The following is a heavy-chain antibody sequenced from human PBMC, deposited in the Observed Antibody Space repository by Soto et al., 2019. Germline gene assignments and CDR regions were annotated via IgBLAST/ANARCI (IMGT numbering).Heavy chain of an antibody. CDR1: GGSIGSGDYY. CDR3: ARGSSSWPRGGWFDP. CDR2: IYSTGST. D-gene: IGHD6-13*01. J-gene: IGHJ5*02. Sequence: SETLSLTCTVSGGSIGSGDYYWGWIRQPPGKGLEWIGYIYSTGSTYYTPSLRSRVTISIDTSKSQFSLKLSSVTAADTAVYFCARGSSSWPRGGWFDPWGQGTPVTVSS. V-gene: IGHV4-30-4*01.